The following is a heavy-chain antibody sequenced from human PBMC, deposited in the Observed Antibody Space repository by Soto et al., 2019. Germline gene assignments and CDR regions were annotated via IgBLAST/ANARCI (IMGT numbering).Heavy chain of an antibody. Sequence: QVQLVQSGAEVKKPGASVKVSCKASGYTFTRYVISWVRQAPGQGLEWMGWISAYNGNTNYAQKLQGRVTMTTDTSTSTAYMELRSLRSDDTAVYYCARDPYSSSWYGYYYYYGMDVWGQGTTVTVSS. CDR2: ISAYNGNT. J-gene: IGHJ6*02. CDR3: ARDPYSSSWYGYYYYYGMDV. D-gene: IGHD6-13*01. V-gene: IGHV1-18*01. CDR1: GYTFTRYV.